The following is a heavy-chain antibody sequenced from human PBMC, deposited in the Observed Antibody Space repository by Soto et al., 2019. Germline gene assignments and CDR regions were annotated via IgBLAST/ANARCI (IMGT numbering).Heavy chain of an antibody. CDR2: IWYDGSNK. Sequence: QVQLVESGGGVVQPGRSLRLSCAASGFTFSSYGMHWVRQAPGKGLEWVAVIWYDGSNKYYADSVKGRFTIPSDNSNNTLYVHRDSLTAADTAVSSCARDQEGGGGSGSDLLMDVYDQGPTVTVSS. CDR1: GFTFSSYG. CDR3: ARDQEGGGGSGSDLLMDV. D-gene: IGHD3-10*01. V-gene: IGHV3-33*01. J-gene: IGHJ6*02.